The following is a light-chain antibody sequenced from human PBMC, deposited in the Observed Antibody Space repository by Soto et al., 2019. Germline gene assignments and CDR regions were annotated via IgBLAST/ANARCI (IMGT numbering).Light chain of an antibody. CDR1: QSASNN. V-gene: IGKV3-15*01. CDR3: QQYNYWPPWT. Sequence: ILMTQSPATLSVSPGERATLSCRASQSASNNLAWYQQKPGQAPRLLIYDASTRATGIPARFSGSGSGTEFTITISGLQSEDFAVYYCQQYNYWPPWTFGQGTKVELK. CDR2: DAS. J-gene: IGKJ1*01.